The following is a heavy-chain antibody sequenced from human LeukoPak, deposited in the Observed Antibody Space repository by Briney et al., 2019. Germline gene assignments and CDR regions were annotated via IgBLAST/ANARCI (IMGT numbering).Heavy chain of an antibody. CDR1: GGSFSGYH. D-gene: IGHD4-23*01. Sequence: SETLSLTCAVHGGSFSGYHWNWIRQFPGKGLEWIGEINDRGHTNYNPSLESRVTISVDTSKKQFSLKLSSVAAADTAVYYCARDPTTVVTTPYYFDFWGQGTLVTVSS. CDR3: ARDPTTVVTTPYYFDF. J-gene: IGHJ4*02. V-gene: IGHV4-34*01. CDR2: INDRGHT.